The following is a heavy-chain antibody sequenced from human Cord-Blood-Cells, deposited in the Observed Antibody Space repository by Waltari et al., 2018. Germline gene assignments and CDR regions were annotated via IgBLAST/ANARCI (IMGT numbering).Heavy chain of an antibody. D-gene: IGHD2-15*01. CDR2: ISSSSSYI. CDR1: GLTFRSYS. J-gene: IGHJ6*02. CDR3: ARGLLGYYYYYGMDV. Sequence: EVQLVESGGGLVKPGGSLRLHCAASGLTFRSYSLNCVREAPGTGLEWVSSISSSSSYIYYADSVKGRFTIARDNAKNSLYLQMNSLRAEDTAVYYCARGLLGYYYYYGMDVWGQGTTVTVSS. V-gene: IGHV3-21*01.